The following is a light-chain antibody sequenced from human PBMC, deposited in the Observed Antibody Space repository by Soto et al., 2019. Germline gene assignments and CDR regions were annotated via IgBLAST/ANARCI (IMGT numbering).Light chain of an antibody. CDR3: QQYDSYSWT. Sequence: DIQMTQSPSTLSASVGDRVTITCRASQTIGSWLAWYQQLPGKAPKLLIYDAYTLETGVPSRFSGSGSGTDFTLTISSLQADDFATYYCQQYDSYSWTFGQGTKVEV. CDR1: QTIGSW. CDR2: DAY. J-gene: IGKJ1*01. V-gene: IGKV1-5*01.